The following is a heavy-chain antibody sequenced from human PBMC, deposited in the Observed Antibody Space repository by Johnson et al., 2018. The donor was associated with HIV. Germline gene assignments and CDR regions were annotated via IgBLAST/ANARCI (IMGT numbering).Heavy chain of an antibody. D-gene: IGHD6-19*01. V-gene: IGHV3-9*01. CDR1: GFTFDDYA. CDR2: ISWTRGSI. J-gene: IGHJ3*02. Sequence: VQLVESGGGLVQPGGSLRVSCAASGFTFDDYAMHWVRQAPGKGLEWVSGISWTRGSIGYADSVRDRFSISRGNAKNSLYLQMNSLGVEDTALYYCARGWLGLDAFDIWGQGTMVTVSS. CDR3: ARGWLGLDAFDI.